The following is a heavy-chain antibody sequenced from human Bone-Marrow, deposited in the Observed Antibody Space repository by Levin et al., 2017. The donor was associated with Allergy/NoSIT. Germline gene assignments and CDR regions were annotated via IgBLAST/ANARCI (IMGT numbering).Heavy chain of an antibody. CDR1: EYTFTSYD. D-gene: IGHD1-1*01. Sequence: PQASVKVSCKASEYTFTSYDINWVRQATGHGLEWMGWMNPDSGNTGYAQKFQGRVTMTRTTSINTAYMELSSLRSEDTAVYYCARARGNWNAKRKNYYYYGMDVWGQGTTVTVSS. J-gene: IGHJ6*02. CDR3: ARARGNWNAKRKNYYYYGMDV. CDR2: MNPDSGNT. V-gene: IGHV1-8*01.